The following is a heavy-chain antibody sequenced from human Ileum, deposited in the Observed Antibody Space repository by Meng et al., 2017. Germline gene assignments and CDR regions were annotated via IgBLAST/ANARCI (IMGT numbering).Heavy chain of an antibody. V-gene: IGHV3-23*01. J-gene: IGHJ5*02. CDR2: ISGSGDRT. CDR1: GFTFSNYV. D-gene: IGHD2-8*01. Sequence: GESLKISCGASGFTFSNYVMNWVRQAPGKGLEWVSVISGSGDRTYYADSVKGRFTISRDNSKNTLYLQMNSLRVEETAVYYCARVGVGPQIGADWFDPWGQGTLVTVS. CDR3: ARVGVGPQIGADWFDP.